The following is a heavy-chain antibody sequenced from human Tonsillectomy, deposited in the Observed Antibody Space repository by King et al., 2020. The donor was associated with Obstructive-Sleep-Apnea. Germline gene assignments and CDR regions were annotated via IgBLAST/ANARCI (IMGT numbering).Heavy chain of an antibody. CDR1: GGSISSYY. V-gene: IGHV4-59*01. CDR3: ARSGATILSAFDI. CDR2: IYYSGST. Sequence: VQLQESGPGLVKPSETLSLTCTVSGGSISSYYWSWIRQPPGKGLEWIGYIYYSGSTNYNPSLKRRVTISVDTSKNQFSLKLSSVTAADTAVYYCARSGATILSAFDIWGQGTMVTVSS. D-gene: IGHD1-26*01. J-gene: IGHJ3*02.